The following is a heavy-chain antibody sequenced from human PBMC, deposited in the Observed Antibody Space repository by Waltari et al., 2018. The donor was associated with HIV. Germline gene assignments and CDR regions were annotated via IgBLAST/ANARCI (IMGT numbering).Heavy chain of an antibody. D-gene: IGHD2-2*02. V-gene: IGHV3-7*01. J-gene: IGHJ6*02. Sequence: EVQLVASGGGFVQPGGSLRLSCPASGFTFRHFWMSWVRQAPGKGLEWLANIRQDGSEKYYVDSVKGRSTISRDNAKNSLYLQMNSLRAEDTAVYYCASPSIRAGMDVWGQGTTVTVSS. CDR3: ASPSIRAGMDV. CDR1: GFTFRHFW. CDR2: IRQDGSEK.